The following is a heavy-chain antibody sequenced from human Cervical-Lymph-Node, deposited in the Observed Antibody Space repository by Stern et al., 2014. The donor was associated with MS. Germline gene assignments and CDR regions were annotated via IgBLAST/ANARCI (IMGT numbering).Heavy chain of an antibody. Sequence: QVQLQDSGPGLVTPSETLSLSCSVSGGSISPNYWSWVRQAPGKGLEWLGHVYHTGRTDYNPSLKTRVTISVDLAKNTFSLNLTSVTAADTAIYFCTRKGVAVRDAFDVWGQGTMAIVSS. CDR2: VYHTGRT. D-gene: IGHD6-19*01. CDR3: TRKGVAVRDAFDV. J-gene: IGHJ3*01. CDR1: GGSISPNY. V-gene: IGHV4-59*12.